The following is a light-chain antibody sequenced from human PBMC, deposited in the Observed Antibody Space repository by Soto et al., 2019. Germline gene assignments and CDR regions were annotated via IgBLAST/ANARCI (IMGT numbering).Light chain of an antibody. Sequence: DIQMTQSPSTLSASVGDRVTITCRASQSVSSWLAWYQQKPGKAPKLLIYKASSLESRVPSRFSGSESGTEFTLTISSLQPDDFATYYCQQYSGYSLTFGGGTKVEIK. CDR2: KAS. CDR3: QQYSGYSLT. V-gene: IGKV1-5*03. J-gene: IGKJ4*01. CDR1: QSVSSW.